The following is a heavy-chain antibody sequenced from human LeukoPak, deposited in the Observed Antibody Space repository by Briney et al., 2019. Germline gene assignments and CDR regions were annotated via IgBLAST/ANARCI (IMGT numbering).Heavy chain of an antibody. CDR2: IYSGGST. CDR1: GFTVSSNY. CDR3: VKGGWVHLLDY. J-gene: IGHJ4*02. V-gene: IGHV3-66*01. Sequence: GGSLRLSCAASGFTVSSNYMSWVRQAPGKGLEWVSVIYSGGSTYYADSVKGRFTISRDNSKNTLYLQMNSLRAEDTAVYYCVKGGWVHLLDYWGQGTLVTVSS. D-gene: IGHD1-1*01.